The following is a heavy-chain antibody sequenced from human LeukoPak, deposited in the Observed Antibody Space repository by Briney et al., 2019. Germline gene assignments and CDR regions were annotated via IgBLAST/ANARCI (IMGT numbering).Heavy chain of an antibody. D-gene: IGHD2-21*02. CDR1: GVSISSADYY. CDR3: ARESVIHDAFDI. CDR2: ICYSGSY. V-gene: IGHV4-30-4*08. J-gene: IGHJ3*02. Sequence: SETLSLTCTVSGVSISSADYYWTWLRQPPGKGREWIGYICYSGSYYYNPSLKSRVTISVDTSKHQLSLKLSSVTAADTAVYYCARESVIHDAFDIWGQGTMVTVSS.